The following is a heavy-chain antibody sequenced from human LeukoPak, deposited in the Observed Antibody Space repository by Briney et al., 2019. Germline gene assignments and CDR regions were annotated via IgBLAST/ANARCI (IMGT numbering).Heavy chain of an antibody. Sequence: GGSLRLSCAASGFTFSSYSMNWVRQAPGKGLEWVSSISSSSSYIYYADSVKGRFTISRDNAKNSLYLQMNSLRVEDTAVYYCARTTGYHYHMDVWGNGTTVTIS. V-gene: IGHV3-21*01. CDR2: ISSSSSYI. CDR1: GFTFSSYS. D-gene: IGHD4-11*01. CDR3: ARTTGYHYHMDV. J-gene: IGHJ6*03.